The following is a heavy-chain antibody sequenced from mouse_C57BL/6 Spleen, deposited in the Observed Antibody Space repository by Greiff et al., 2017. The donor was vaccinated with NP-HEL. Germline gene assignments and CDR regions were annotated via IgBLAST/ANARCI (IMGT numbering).Heavy chain of an antibody. CDR1: GFTFSSYG. Sequence: EVKVVESGGDLVKPGGSLKLSCAASGFTFSSYGMSWVRQTPDKRLEWVATISSGGSYTYYPDSVKGRFTISRDNAKNTLYLQMSSLKSEDTAMYYCASPNSRYYYGSTPRYAMDYWGQGTSVTVSS. D-gene: IGHD1-1*01. CDR3: ASPNSRYYYGSTPRYAMDY. V-gene: IGHV5-6*01. CDR2: ISSGGSYT. J-gene: IGHJ4*01.